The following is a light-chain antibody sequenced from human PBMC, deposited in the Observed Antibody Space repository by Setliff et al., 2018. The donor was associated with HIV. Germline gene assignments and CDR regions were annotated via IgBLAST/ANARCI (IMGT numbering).Light chain of an antibody. CDR3: ATWDDSLNGYV. Sequence: QSVLTQPPSVSGTPGQRVSISCSGSSSNIGRNPVNWYQQLPGTAPKLLIYNNFQGPSGVPDRFSGSKSGTSASLAISGLQSEDEADYYCATWDDSLNGYVFGTGTKATVL. CDR1: SSNIGRNP. CDR2: NNF. V-gene: IGLV1-44*01. J-gene: IGLJ1*01.